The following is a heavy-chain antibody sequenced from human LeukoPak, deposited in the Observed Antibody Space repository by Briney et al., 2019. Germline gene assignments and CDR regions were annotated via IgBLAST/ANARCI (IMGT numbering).Heavy chain of an antibody. Sequence: GGSLRLSCAASRFTFDDYAMHWVRQAPGKGLEWVSAISGSGGSTYYADSVKGRFTISRDNSKNTLYLQMNSLRAEDTAVYYCARDGFLEWLLIGVFDYWGQGTLVTVSS. CDR3: ARDGFLEWLLIGVFDY. CDR2: ISGSGGST. J-gene: IGHJ4*02. CDR1: RFTFDDYA. V-gene: IGHV3-23*01. D-gene: IGHD3-3*01.